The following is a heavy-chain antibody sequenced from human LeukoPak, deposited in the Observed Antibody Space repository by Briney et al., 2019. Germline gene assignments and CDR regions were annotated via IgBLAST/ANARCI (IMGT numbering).Heavy chain of an antibody. J-gene: IGHJ3*02. CDR2: INHSGST. Sequence: PSETLSLTCAVYGGSFSGYYWSWIRQPPGKGLEWIGEINHSGSTNYNPSLKSRVTISVDTSKNQFSLKLSSVTAADTAVYYCARGLVVVPAAMSGGNAFDIWGQGTMVTVSS. D-gene: IGHD2-2*01. CDR1: GGSFSGYY. CDR3: ARGLVVVPAAMSGGNAFDI. V-gene: IGHV4-34*01.